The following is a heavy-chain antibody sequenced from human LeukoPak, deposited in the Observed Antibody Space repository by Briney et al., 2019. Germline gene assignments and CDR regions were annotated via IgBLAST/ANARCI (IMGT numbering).Heavy chain of an antibody. J-gene: IGHJ5*02. CDR2: IYYSGST. D-gene: IGHD6-19*01. Sequence: PSETLSLTCTVSGGSISSYYWSWIRQPPGKGLEWIGYIYYSGSTNYNPSLKSRVTISVDTTKNQFFLKLSSVTAADTAVYYCARDRGAVAPWGQGTLVTVSS. CDR3: ARDRGAVAP. V-gene: IGHV4-59*12. CDR1: GGSISSYY.